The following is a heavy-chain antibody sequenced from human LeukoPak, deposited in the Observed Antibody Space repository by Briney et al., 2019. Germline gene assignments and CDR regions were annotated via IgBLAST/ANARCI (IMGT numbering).Heavy chain of an antibody. J-gene: IGHJ6*02. CDR3: AKAASSSWPSYYYGMDV. Sequence: GSLRLSCAASGFIFSSYSMSWVRQAPGKGQEWVSVITGSGGNTYYADSVKGRFTISKDNSKNTVYLQMSSLRVDDTAVYYCAKAASSSWPSYYYGMDVWGQGTTVTVSS. D-gene: IGHD6-13*01. CDR1: GFIFSSYS. V-gene: IGHV3-23*01. CDR2: ITGSGGNT.